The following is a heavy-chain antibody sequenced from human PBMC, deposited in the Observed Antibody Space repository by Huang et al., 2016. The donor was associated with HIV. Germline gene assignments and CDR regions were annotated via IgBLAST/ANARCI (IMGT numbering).Heavy chain of an antibody. CDR2: SYYSGST. V-gene: IGHV4-39*01. CDR3: ARHMDCSSSSCLAGGHERGPFDM. D-gene: IGHD2-2*01. Sequence: QLQLQESGPGLVKPSETLSLTCSVSGGSISSSSYYWGWIRQPPGKGLEWIGSSYYSGSTFDNPSLKRRVTISVDTPKNHFSLRLSSVTAADTSVYYCARHMDCSSSSCLAGGHERGPFDMWGQGTMVTVSS. CDR1: GGSISSSSYY. J-gene: IGHJ3*02.